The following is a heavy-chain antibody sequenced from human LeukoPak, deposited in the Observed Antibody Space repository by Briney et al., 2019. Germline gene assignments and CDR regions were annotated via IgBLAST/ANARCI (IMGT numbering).Heavy chain of an antibody. CDR2: IEGDGSDK. D-gene: IGHD2/OR15-2a*01. CDR3: GKDRTRQYY. Sequence: GGSLRLSCAASGFTFSDYWMRWVRQTRGEGREWVANIEGDGSDKYYVDSLKARFTISRQNAKNSLYQKMNSRSAEDTAVYYCGKDRTRQYYWGRGTVVTVSS. J-gene: IGHJ4*02. V-gene: IGHV3-7*03. CDR1: GFTFSDYW.